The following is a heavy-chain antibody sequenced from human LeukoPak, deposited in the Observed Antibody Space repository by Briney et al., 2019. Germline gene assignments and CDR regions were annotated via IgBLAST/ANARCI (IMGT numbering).Heavy chain of an antibody. Sequence: SETLSLTCTVSGGSISSYYWSWIRQPPGKGLEWIGEINHSGSTNYNPSLKSRVTISVDTSKNQFSLKLSSVTAADTAVYYCARYPLYYYDSSGSNWFDPWGPGNPGHRLL. CDR1: GGSISSYY. V-gene: IGHV4-34*01. J-gene: IGHJ5*02. CDR3: ARYPLYYYDSSGSNWFDP. CDR2: INHSGST. D-gene: IGHD3-22*01.